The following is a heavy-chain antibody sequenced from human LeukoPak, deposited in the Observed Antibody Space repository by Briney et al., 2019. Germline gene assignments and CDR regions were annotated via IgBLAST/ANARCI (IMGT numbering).Heavy chain of an antibody. CDR2: IGTVGDT. CDR1: GFTFSSYD. CDR3: ARVRSGSLGYGMDV. Sequence: GGSLRLSCAASGFTFSSYDMHWVRHVLGKGLEWVSDIGTVGDTYYAGSVKGRFTISRENAKNSLYLQMNSLRAGDTAVYYCARVRSGSLGYGMDVWGQGTTVTVSS. J-gene: IGHJ6*02. V-gene: IGHV3-13*01. D-gene: IGHD1-26*01.